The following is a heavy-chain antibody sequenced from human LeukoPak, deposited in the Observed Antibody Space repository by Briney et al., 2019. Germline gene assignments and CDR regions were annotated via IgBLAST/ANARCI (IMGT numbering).Heavy chain of an antibody. V-gene: IGHV4-59*01. Sequence: SETLSLTCTVSGGSISIYYWSWIRQPPGKGMEWIGYIYNSGSTYYNPSLKSRVTISVDRSKNQFSLKLSSVTAADTAVYYCARGAAGYSYGWGQGTLVTVSS. CDR1: GGSISIYY. CDR3: ARGAAGYSYG. D-gene: IGHD5-18*01. CDR2: IYNSGST. J-gene: IGHJ4*02.